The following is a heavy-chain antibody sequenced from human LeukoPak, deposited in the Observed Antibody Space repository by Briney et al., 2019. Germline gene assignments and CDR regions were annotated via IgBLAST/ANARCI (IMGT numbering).Heavy chain of an antibody. CDR1: GFTFSNYA. CDR2: ISYDGGNH. V-gene: IGHV3-30-3*01. D-gene: IGHD5-18*01. J-gene: IGHJ4*02. CDR3: VRDRFYSYFFDF. Sequence: GGSLRLSCAASGFTFSNYARHWVRQAPGKGLEWVAVISYDGGNHFSSDSVKGRFTISRDNSNNTLYLQMNSLTIEDTAVYYCVRDRFYSYFFDFWGQGALVTVSS.